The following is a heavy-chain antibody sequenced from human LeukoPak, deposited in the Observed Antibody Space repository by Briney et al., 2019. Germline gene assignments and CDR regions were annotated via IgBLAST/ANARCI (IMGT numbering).Heavy chain of an antibody. J-gene: IGHJ6*01. CDR3: AKDSRSGYYNYYYGMDG. CDR2: ISGSGGTT. CDR1: GFTFSSFA. V-gene: IGHV3-23*01. D-gene: IGHD3-22*01. Sequence: GGSLRLSCAASGFTFSSFAMSWVRQAPGKGLEWVSAISGSGGTTYYADSVKGRFTISRDNSKNTLYLQMNSLRAEDTAVYYCAKDSRSGYYNYYYGMDGWGQGTTVTVSS.